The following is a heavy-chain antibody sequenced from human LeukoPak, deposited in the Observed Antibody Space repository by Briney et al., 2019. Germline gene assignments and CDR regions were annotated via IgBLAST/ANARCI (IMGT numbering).Heavy chain of an antibody. D-gene: IGHD5-18*01. Sequence: PGGSLRLSCAASGFTFSSYGMNWVRQAPGKGLEWISYISSDNSIIYYADSVKGRFTISRDNAKNSLYLQMNSLGAEDTAVYYCARETFWGGIQPLDYWGQGTLVTISS. J-gene: IGHJ4*02. CDR3: ARETFWGGIQPLDY. CDR1: GFTFSSYG. CDR2: ISSDNSII. V-gene: IGHV3-21*05.